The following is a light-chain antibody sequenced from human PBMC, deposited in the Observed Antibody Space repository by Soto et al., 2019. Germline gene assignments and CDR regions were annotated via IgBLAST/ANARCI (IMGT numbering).Light chain of an antibody. J-gene: IGLJ3*02. CDR2: EDN. CDR3: CSYAPISTVV. V-gene: IGLV2-23*01. CDR1: SSDVGSYNL. Sequence: ALTQPASVSGSPGQSITISCTGTSSDVGSYNLVSWYQQHPGKAPKLMIYEDNKRPSGVSNRFSGSKSGNTASLTISGLQAEDEAHYYCCSYAPISTVVFGGGTKLTVL.